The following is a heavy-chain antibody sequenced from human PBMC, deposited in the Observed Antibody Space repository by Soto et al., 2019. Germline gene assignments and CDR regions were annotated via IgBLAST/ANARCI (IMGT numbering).Heavy chain of an antibody. D-gene: IGHD1-26*01. CDR2: INAGNGNT. J-gene: IGHJ4*02. CDR1: GYTFISYA. CDR3: ARVIQKRRYSGSYYPLHADY. Sequence: ASVKVSCKASGYTFISYAIHWVRQAPGQRLEWMGWINAGNGNTKYSQKFQGRVTITRDTSASTAYMELTSLRSEDTAVYYCARVIQKRRYSGSYYPLHADYWGQGTLVTAPQ. V-gene: IGHV1-3*01.